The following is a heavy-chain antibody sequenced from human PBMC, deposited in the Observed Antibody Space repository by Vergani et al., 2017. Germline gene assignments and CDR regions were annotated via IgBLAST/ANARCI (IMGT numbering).Heavy chain of an antibody. CDR2: ISSGGYTI. Sequence: EVQLAESGGGLVQPGGSLRLSCAASGFTFSTYEMNWVRQAPGKGLEWVSYISSGGYTIYYADSVKGRFTISRDNAKNSLYLQRNNLRAEDAAVYYCARDRYHGSGIYDYWGQGTLVTVSS. D-gene: IGHD3-10*01. J-gene: IGHJ4*02. CDR3: ARDRYHGSGIYDY. V-gene: IGHV3-48*03. CDR1: GFTFSTYE.